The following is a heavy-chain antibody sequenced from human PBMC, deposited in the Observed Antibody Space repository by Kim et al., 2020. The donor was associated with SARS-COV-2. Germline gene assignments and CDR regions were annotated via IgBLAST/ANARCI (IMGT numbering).Heavy chain of an antibody. Sequence: GESLKISCKGSGYSFTSYWIGWVRQMPGKGLEWMGIIYPGDSDTRYSPSFQGQVTISADKSISTAYLRWSSLKASDTAMYYCARQNYYGSGSYYTPHSYGMDVWGQGTTVTVSS. CDR2: IYPGDSDT. CDR3: ARQNYYGSGSYYTPHSYGMDV. D-gene: IGHD3-10*01. J-gene: IGHJ6*02. CDR1: GYSFTSYW. V-gene: IGHV5-51*01.